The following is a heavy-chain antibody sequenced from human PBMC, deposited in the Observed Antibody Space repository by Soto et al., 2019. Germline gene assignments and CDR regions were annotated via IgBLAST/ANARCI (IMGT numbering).Heavy chain of an antibody. V-gene: IGHV6-1*01. J-gene: IGHJ4*02. Sequence: SQTLSLTCVISGDSVSINSAAWSLIRQSPSRGLEWLGRTYYRSKWYYDYAVSVKSRITINPDTSKNQFSLQLNSVTPEDTAVYFCTRVSVVGGYYSFDYWGQGTLVTVSS. CDR3: TRVSVVGGYYSFDY. CDR2: TYYRSKWYY. CDR1: GDSVSINSAA. D-gene: IGHD3-22*01.